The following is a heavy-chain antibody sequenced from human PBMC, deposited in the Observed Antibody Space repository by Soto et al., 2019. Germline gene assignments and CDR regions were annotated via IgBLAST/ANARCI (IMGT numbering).Heavy chain of an antibody. V-gene: IGHV1-8*01. CDR2: MNPNSGNT. Sequence: ASVKVSCKASGYAFTSYDINWVRQATGQGLEWMGWMNPNSGNTGYAQKFQGRVTMTRNTSISTAYMELSSLRSEDTAVYYCQSTMFRGASYHMDVWGKGTTVTVAS. CDR3: QSTMFRGASYHMDV. J-gene: IGHJ6*03. D-gene: IGHD3-10*01. CDR1: GYAFTSYD.